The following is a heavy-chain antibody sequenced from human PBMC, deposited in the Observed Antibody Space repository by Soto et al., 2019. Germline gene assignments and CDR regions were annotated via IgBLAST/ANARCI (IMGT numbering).Heavy chain of an antibody. CDR1: GFSLSTNEVG. CDR2: IYWNDDA. D-gene: IGHD5-12*01. V-gene: IGHV2-5*01. J-gene: IGHJ4*02. CDR3: VHDGKMGYTGYDRFDY. Sequence: GSGPTLVNPTQTLTLTCTFSGFSLSTNEVGVAWIRQPPGKALEWLALIYWNDDARYSPSLKNRLIITKDTSKNQVVLTMTNMDPVDTATYFCVHDGKMGYTGYDRFDYWGQGTLVTVSS.